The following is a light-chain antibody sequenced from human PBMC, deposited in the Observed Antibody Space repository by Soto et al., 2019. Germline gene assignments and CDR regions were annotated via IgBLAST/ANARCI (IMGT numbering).Light chain of an antibody. CDR1: QSVSTNF. Sequence: EILVTPSSCPPPLSSREGATLPRRASQSVSTNFSAWYQQKPGQAPRLLIYGASTRATGIPDRFSGSGSGTDFTLTISRLEPEDFAVYYCQQYGRTSWTFGQGTKV. V-gene: IGKV3-20*01. CDR3: QQYGRTSWT. CDR2: GAS. J-gene: IGKJ1*01.